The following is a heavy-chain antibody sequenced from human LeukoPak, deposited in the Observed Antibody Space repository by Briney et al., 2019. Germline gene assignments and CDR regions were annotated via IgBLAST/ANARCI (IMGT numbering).Heavy chain of an antibody. Sequence: SETLSLTCTVSGGSISSYYWSWIRQPPGKGLEWIGEINHSGSTNYNPSLKSRVTISVDTSKNQFSLKLSSVTAADTAVYYCARGRRGYSYGYARYYFDYWGQGTLVTVSS. CDR2: INHSGST. D-gene: IGHD5-18*01. CDR3: ARGRRGYSYGYARYYFDY. J-gene: IGHJ4*02. V-gene: IGHV4-34*01. CDR1: GGSISSYY.